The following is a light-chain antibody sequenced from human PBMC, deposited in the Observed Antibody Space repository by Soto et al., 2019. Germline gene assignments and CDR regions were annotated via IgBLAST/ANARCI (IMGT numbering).Light chain of an antibody. CDR1: QSVSSSY. V-gene: IGKV3-20*01. J-gene: IGKJ2*01. CDR2: GAS. CDR3: QQYGNSPYT. Sequence: EIVLTQSPGTLSLSPGERVTLSCRASQSVSSSYVAWFQQKPVQAPRLLIYGASNRATDIPDRFSGSGSGTDFTLTISRLEPEDFAVYYCQQYGNSPYTFGQGTKLEIK.